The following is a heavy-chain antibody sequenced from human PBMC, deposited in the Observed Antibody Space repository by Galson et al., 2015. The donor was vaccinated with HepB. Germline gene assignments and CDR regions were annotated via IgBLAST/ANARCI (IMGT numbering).Heavy chain of an antibody. J-gene: IGHJ4*02. V-gene: IGHV1-18*01. CDR3: ARGLGLLTETVVTLSV. CDR1: GYTFTSYG. CDR2: ISAYNGNT. Sequence: SVKVSCKASGYTFTSYGISWVRQAPGQGLEWMGWISAYNGNTNYAQKLQGRVTMTTDTSTSTAYMELRSLRSDDTAVYYCARGLGLLTETVVTLSVWGQGTLVTVSS. D-gene: IGHD4-23*01.